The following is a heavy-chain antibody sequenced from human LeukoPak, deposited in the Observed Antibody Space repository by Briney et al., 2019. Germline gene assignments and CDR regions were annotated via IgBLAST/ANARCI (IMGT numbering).Heavy chain of an antibody. CDR1: GFSFSAYA. V-gene: IGHV3-23*01. Sequence: GGSLRLSCAASGFSFSAYAMNWVRQAPGKGLEWVSAINGPGDTTYYADSVKGRFTISRDNAKNSLYLQMNSLRAEDTAVYYCARDVGVVRAFDIWGQGTMVTVSS. CDR3: ARDVGVVRAFDI. CDR2: INGPGDTT. J-gene: IGHJ3*02. D-gene: IGHD3-10*01.